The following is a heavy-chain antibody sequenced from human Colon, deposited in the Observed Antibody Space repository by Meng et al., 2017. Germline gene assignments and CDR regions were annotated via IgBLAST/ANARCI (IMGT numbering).Heavy chain of an antibody. CDR3: AREGYYDFWSGYYTFRSDLSFDY. CDR1: GFTFSSFG. D-gene: IGHD3-3*01. Sequence: GGSLRLSCAASGFTFSSFGMHWVRQAPGKGLEWVAVIWYDGSNEDYTDSVTGRFTISRDNSKNTLYLQMNSLRAEDTAVYYCAREGYYDFWSGYYTFRSDLSFDYWGQGTLVTVSS. V-gene: IGHV3-33*01. J-gene: IGHJ4*02. CDR2: IWYDGSNE.